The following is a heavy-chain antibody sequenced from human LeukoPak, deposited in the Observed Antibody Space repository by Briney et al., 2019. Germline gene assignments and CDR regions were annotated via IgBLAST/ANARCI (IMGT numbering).Heavy chain of an antibody. Sequence: GGSLRLPCAASGFIFSDFWMNWLRQAPGKGLEWVASIKQDGSEKYYVDSVKGRFTISRDNARKSLYLQMGSLRAEDTAVYYCARDGVDNGLYFDSWGQGILVTVSS. CDR1: GFIFSDFW. J-gene: IGHJ4*02. CDR3: ARDGVDNGLYFDS. CDR2: IKQDGSEK. D-gene: IGHD2-8*01. V-gene: IGHV3-7*01.